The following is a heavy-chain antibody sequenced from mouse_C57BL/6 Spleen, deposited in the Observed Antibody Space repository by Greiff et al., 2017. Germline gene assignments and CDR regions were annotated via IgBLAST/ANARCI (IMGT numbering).Heavy chain of an antibody. CDR3: ARWDDGYYEGDY. J-gene: IGHJ4*01. Sequence: VKLQQPGAELVKPGASVKMSCKASGYTFTSYWITWVKQRPGQGLEWIGDIYPGSGSTNYNEKFKSKATLTVDTSSSTAYMQISSLTSEDSAVYYCARWDDGYYEGDYWGQGTSVTVSS. V-gene: IGHV1-55*01. CDR2: IYPGSGST. D-gene: IGHD2-3*01. CDR1: GYTFTSYW.